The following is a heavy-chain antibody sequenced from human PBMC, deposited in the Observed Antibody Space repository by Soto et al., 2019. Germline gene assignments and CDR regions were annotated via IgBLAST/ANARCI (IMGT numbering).Heavy chain of an antibody. V-gene: IGHV3-23*01. Sequence: PGGSLRLSCAASGFTFSSYAMSWVRQAPGKGLEWVSAISGSGGSTYYADSVKGRFTISRDNSKNTLYLQMNSLRAEDTAVYYCARTTVTSGLGYYYYYYMDVWGKGTTVTAP. CDR2: ISGSGGST. D-gene: IGHD4-17*01. CDR3: ARTTVTSGLGYYYYYYMDV. CDR1: GFTFSSYA. J-gene: IGHJ6*03.